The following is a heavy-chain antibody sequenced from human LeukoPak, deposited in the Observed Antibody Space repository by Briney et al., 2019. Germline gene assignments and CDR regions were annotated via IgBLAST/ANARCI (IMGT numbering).Heavy chain of an antibody. V-gene: IGHV4-34*01. CDR3: ARGRGGAGRITMVRGVIKNWFDP. CDR1: GGSISSYY. Sequence: SETLCLTCTVSGGSISSYYWSWIRQPPGKGLEWIGEINHSGSTNYNPSLKSRVTISVDTSKNQFSLKLSSVTAADTAVYYCARGRGGAGRITMVRGVIKNWFDPWGQGTLVTVSS. D-gene: IGHD3-10*01. CDR2: INHSGST. J-gene: IGHJ5*02.